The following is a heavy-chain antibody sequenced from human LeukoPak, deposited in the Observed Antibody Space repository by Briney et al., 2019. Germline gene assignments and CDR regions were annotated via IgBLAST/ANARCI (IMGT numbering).Heavy chain of an antibody. Sequence: SVKVSCKASGGTFSSYASSWVRQAPGQGLEWMGRIIPILGIANYAQKFQGRVTITADKSTSTAYMELSSLRSEDTAVYYCARDLDYGGNYDAFDIWGQGTMVTVSS. CDR2: IIPILGIA. CDR1: GGTFSSYA. CDR3: ARDLDYGGNYDAFDI. D-gene: IGHD4-23*01. V-gene: IGHV1-69*04. J-gene: IGHJ3*02.